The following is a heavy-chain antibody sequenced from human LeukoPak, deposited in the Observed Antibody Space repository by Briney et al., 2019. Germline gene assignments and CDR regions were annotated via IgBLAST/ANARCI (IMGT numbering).Heavy chain of an antibody. D-gene: IGHD5-12*01. CDR1: GFPLSGYS. Sequence: PGGSLRLSCAASGFPLSGYSMNWVRQAPGKGLEWVSYISSGSTIYNADSVKGRFTISRDNAKNSLYLQMNSLRAEDTAVYYCARERGYSGYDYFIDSPSDYWGQGTLVTVSS. CDR3: ARERGYSGYDYFIDSPSDY. J-gene: IGHJ4*02. V-gene: IGHV3-48*04. CDR2: ISSGSTI.